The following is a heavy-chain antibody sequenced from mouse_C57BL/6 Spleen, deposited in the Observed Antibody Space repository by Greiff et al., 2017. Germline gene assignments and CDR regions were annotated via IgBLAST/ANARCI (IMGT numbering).Heavy chain of an antibody. CDR1: GYTFTSYW. V-gene: IGHV1-61*01. CDR3: ARGRDYAMDY. J-gene: IGHJ4*01. CDR2: IYPSDSET. Sequence: QVQLQQSGAELVRPGSSVKLSCKASGYTFTSYWMDWVKQRPGQGLEWIGNIYPSDSETHYNQKFKDKATLTVDKSSSTAYMQLSSLTSEDSAVYYCARGRDYAMDYWGQGTSVTVSS.